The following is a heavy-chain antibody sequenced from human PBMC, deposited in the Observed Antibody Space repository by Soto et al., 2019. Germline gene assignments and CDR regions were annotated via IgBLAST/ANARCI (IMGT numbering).Heavy chain of an antibody. V-gene: IGHV1-69*12. CDR3: AQSLLGVNYYYGMDV. Sequence: QVQLVQSGAEVKKPGSSVKVSCKASGGTFSSYAINWVRQALGQGLEWRGGIIPLFGRADYAQKFQGRGTITADQSTSTAYMELSSLTSEDTAVYYCAQSLLGVNYYYGMDVWGQGTTVTVSS. D-gene: IGHD3-16*01. J-gene: IGHJ6*02. CDR1: GGTFSSYA. CDR2: IIPLFGRA.